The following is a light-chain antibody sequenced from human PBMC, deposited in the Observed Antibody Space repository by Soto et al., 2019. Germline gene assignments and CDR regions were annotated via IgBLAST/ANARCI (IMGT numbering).Light chain of an antibody. V-gene: IGKV3-15*01. CDR1: QSVSSN. CDR2: GAS. Sequence: EIVMTQSPATLSVSPGERAGLSCRASQSVSSNLAWYQQKPGQAPRLLIYGASTRATGIPARFSGSGSETAFTLTISSLQSEDFAVYYCQQYNNWPYTFGQGTKLEIQ. CDR3: QQYNNWPYT. J-gene: IGKJ2*01.